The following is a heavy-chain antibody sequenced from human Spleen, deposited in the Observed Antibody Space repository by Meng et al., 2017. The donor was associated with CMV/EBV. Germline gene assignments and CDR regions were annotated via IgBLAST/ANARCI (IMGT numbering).Heavy chain of an antibody. CDR2: INPNSGGT. CDR3: AREEGITGTTGFDY. CDR1: GYTFTGYY. Sequence: ASVKVSCKASGYTFTGYYIQWVRQAPGQGLEWMGGINPNSGGTNYAQKFQGRVIMTRDTSISTAYMELSRLRSDDTAVYYCAREEGITGTTGFDYWGQGTLVTVSS. J-gene: IGHJ4*02. D-gene: IGHD1-7*01. V-gene: IGHV1-2*02.